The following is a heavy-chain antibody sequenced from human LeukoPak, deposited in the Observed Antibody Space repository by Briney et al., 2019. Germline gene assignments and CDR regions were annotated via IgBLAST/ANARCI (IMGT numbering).Heavy chain of an antibody. J-gene: IGHJ4*02. D-gene: IGHD5-18*01. CDR3: ASGGGEYSYGYVNFDY. CDR1: GGTFSSYA. Sequence: GASVKVSCKASGGTFSSYAIGWVRQAPGQGLERMGGIIPIFGTANYAQKFQGRVTITADKSTSTAYMELSSLRSEDTAVYYCASGGGEYSYGYVNFDYWGQGTLVTVSS. CDR2: IIPIFGTA. V-gene: IGHV1-69*06.